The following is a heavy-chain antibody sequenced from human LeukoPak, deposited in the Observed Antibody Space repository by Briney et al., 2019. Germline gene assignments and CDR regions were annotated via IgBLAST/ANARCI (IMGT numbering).Heavy chain of an antibody. CDR3: ARSRHSFDSTGFPHY. J-gene: IGHJ4*02. D-gene: IGHD3-22*01. CDR1: GFTFDDYG. V-gene: IGHV3-20*04. Sequence: GGSLRLSCAASGFTFDDYGMSWVRQAPGKGLEWVSGINWNGGSTGYADSVKGRFTISRDNAKNSLYLQMNSLRAEDTALYYCARSRHSFDSTGFPHYWGQGTLVTVSS. CDR2: INWNGGST.